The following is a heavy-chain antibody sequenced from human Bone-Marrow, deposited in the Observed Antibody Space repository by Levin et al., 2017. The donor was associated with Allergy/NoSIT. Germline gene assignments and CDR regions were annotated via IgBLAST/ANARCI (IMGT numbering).Heavy chain of an antibody. D-gene: IGHD4-23*01. CDR3: ARDPGYGGYYYGMDV. J-gene: IGHJ6*02. CDR2: IYDSGST. V-gene: IGHV4-61*01. CDR1: GGSVSSGSDH. Sequence: SETLSLTCTVSGGSVSSGSDHWSWIRQPPGKGLEWIGYIYDSGSTNYNPSLKSRVTISVDTSKKQFSLKLSSVTAADTAVYYCARDPGYGGYYYGMDVWGQGTTVTVSS.